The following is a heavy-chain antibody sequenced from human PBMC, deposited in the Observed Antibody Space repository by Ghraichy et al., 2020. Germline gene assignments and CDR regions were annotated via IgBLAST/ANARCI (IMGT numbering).Heavy chain of an antibody. Sequence: GGSLRLSCAASGFTFSSYAMSWVRQAPGKGLEWVSAISGSGGSTYYADSVKGRFTISRDNSNNTLYLQMNSLRAEDTDVYYCAKALDYGDNDDYWGQGTLVTFSS. CDR2: ISGSGGST. D-gene: IGHD4-23*01. CDR3: AKALDYGDNDDY. CDR1: GFTFSSYA. V-gene: IGHV3-23*01. J-gene: IGHJ4*02.